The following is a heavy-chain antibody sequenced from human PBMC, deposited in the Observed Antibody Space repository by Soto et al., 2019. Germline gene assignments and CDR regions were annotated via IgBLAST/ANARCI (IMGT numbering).Heavy chain of an antibody. J-gene: IGHJ5*02. CDR2: VYHTGDT. Sequence: TLSPTCGVSGGTVASSHWWSWVRQSPGGGLEWIGNVYHTGDTNFNPSLQSRVTISVDKSNNQFSLRLNSLTAADTAVYFCAREIVTAGGNNYFDPWGPGTLVTVSS. CDR3: AREIVTAGGNNYFDP. D-gene: IGHD2-21*02. V-gene: IGHV4-4*01. CDR1: GGTVASSHW.